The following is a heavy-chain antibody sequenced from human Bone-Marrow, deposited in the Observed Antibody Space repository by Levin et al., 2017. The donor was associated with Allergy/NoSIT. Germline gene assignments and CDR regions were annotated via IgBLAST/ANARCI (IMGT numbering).Heavy chain of an antibody. Sequence: LRLSCTVSGGSISSGDYYWSWIRQPPGKGLEWIGYIYYSGSTYYNPSLKSRVTISVDTSKNQFSLKLSSVTAADTAVYYCARERQQLVRTYYGMDVWGQGTTVTVSS. CDR2: IYYSGST. J-gene: IGHJ6*02. V-gene: IGHV4-30-4*01. CDR3: ARERQQLVRTYYGMDV. D-gene: IGHD6-13*01. CDR1: GGSISSGDYY.